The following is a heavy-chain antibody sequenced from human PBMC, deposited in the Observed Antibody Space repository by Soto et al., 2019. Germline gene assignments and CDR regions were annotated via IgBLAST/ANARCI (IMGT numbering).Heavy chain of an antibody. CDR2: IYHIGST. D-gene: IGHD1-1*01. CDR3: ARTYRTFSDWTPVYYYYGLDV. CDR1: GGSISSYY. V-gene: IGHV4-59*01. Sequence: SETLSLTCTVSGGSISSYYWNWIRQPAGRGLGWIGYIYHIGSTNYSPSLKSRVTISVDTSKNQFSLNLSSVTAADTAVYYCARTYRTFSDWTPVYYYYGLDVWGRGTTVTVSS. J-gene: IGHJ6*02.